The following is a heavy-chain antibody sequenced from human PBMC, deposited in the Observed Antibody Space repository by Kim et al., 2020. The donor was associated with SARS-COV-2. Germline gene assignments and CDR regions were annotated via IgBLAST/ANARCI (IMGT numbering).Heavy chain of an antibody. CDR1: GFTFSSYG. D-gene: IGHD5-12*01. J-gene: IGHJ3*02. Sequence: GGSLRLSCAASGFTFSSYGMHWVRQAPGKGLEWVAVISYDGSNKYYADSVKGRFTISRDNSKNTLYVQMNSLRAEDTAVYYCANLVGYDDAFDIWGQGTMVTVSS. CDR3: ANLVGYDDAFDI. V-gene: IGHV3-30*18. CDR2: ISYDGSNK.